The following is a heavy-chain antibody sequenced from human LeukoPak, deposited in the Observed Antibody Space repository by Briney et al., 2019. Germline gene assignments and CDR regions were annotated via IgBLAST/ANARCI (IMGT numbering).Heavy chain of an antibody. CDR2: ISGSGGST. CDR3: AKAPTYSSSFNDY. CDR1: GFTFSSYA. Sequence: GGSLRLSCAASGFTFSSYAMSWVRQAPGKGLEGVSGISGSGGSTYYADSVKGRFTISRDNSKNMVYLQMNSLRAEDTAVCYCAKAPTYSSSFNDYWGQGTLVTVSS. D-gene: IGHD6-13*01. V-gene: IGHV3-23*01. J-gene: IGHJ4*02.